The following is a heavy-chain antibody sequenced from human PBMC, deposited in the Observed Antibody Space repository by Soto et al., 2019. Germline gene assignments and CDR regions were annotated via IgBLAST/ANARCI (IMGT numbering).Heavy chain of an antibody. J-gene: IGHJ4*02. CDR1: GDSISRGYH. D-gene: IGHD6-6*01. Sequence: SETLSLTCAVSGDSISRGYHWAWIRQPPTKGLEWIASIYHAGTTYYNPSLTSRVTISVDTSKNQFSLKLSSVTAADTAVYYCASHEYSSSSGDYWGQGTLVTVSS. CDR3: ASHEYSSSSGDY. V-gene: IGHV4-38-2*01. CDR2: IYHAGTT.